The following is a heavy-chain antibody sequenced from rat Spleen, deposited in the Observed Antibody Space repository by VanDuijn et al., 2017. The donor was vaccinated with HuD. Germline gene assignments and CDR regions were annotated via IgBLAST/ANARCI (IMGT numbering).Heavy chain of an antibody. D-gene: IGHD1-6*01. J-gene: IGHJ4*01. CDR3: ASLMYTPDYLGVMDV. CDR1: GFTFSDYY. Sequence: EVQLVESGGGLVQPGRSLKLSCAASGFTFSDYYMAWVRQAPTKGLEWVASISTGGGDTYYRDSVKGRFTISRDIAKSILFLEMDSLRSEATATYYCASLMYTPDYLGVMDVWGQGASVTVSS. V-gene: IGHV5-25*01. CDR2: ISTGGGDT.